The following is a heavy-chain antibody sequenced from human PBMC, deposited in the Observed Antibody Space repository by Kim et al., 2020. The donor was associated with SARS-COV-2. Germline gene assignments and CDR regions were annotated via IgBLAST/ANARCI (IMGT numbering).Heavy chain of an antibody. CDR3: VRGAQWLLQSP. D-gene: IGHD6-19*01. CDR2: ITKNGYST. V-gene: IGHV3-43*02. J-gene: IGHJ5*02. CDR1: GFTFDDYA. Sequence: GGSLRLSCAASGFTFDDYAMHWVRQPPGKGLEWVALITKNGYSTILADSVKGRFIISRDNSRKSLYLQMNSLSTEDTALYYCVRGAQWLLQSPWGQGTLVIVSS.